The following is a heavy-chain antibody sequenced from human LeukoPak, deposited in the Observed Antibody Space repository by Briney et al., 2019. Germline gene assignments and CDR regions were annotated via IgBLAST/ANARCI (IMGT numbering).Heavy chain of an antibody. CDR2: INHSGST. J-gene: IGHJ4*02. CDR3: ARDSSGWYYFDY. D-gene: IGHD6-19*01. CDR1: GGSFSGYY. V-gene: IGHV4-34*01. Sequence: SETLSLTCAVYGGSFSGYYWSWTRQPPGKGLEWIGEINHSGSTNYNPSLKSRVTISVDTSKNQFFLKLSSVTAADTAVYYCARDSSGWYYFDYWGQGTLVTVSS.